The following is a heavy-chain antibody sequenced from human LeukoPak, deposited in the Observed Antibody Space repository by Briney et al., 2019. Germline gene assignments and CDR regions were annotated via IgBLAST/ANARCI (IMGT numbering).Heavy chain of an antibody. V-gene: IGHV4-39*07. D-gene: IGHD5-18*01. CDR3: ARVTGYSYGPATYYYYYMDV. Sequence: SETLSLTCSVSGGSISSSAYYWGWIRQPPGQGLEWIGSIYYSGNTYYNPSLKSPVTISIDTSKNQFSLRLISVTAADTAVYYCARVTGYSYGPATYYYYYMDVWGKGTTVTVSS. CDR1: GGSISSSAYY. J-gene: IGHJ6*03. CDR2: IYYSGNT.